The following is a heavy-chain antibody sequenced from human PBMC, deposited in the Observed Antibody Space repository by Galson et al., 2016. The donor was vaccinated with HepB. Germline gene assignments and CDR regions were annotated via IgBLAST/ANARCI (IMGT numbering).Heavy chain of an antibody. V-gene: IGHV3-23*01. CDR1: GFTFRNYG. Sequence: SLRLSCAASGFTFRNYGMPWVRQAPGKGLEVVSSISRSGDSTDYADSVKGRFTISRDNSKNTLSLQMNRLTADDTAIYYCVQGCTAPAVWGKGTTVTVSS. CDR2: ISRSGDST. D-gene: IGHD2-8*01. J-gene: IGHJ6*04. CDR3: VQGCTAPAV.